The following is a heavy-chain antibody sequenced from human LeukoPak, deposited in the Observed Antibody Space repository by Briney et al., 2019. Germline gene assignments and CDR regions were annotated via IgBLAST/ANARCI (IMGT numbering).Heavy chain of an antibody. J-gene: IGHJ4*02. V-gene: IGHV1-18*01. CDR3: AREEGYDFWSGHHSCYY. CDR2: ISAYNGNT. Sequence: ASVKVSCKAYGGTFSSYAISWVRQAPGQGLEWMGWISAYNGNTNYAQKLQGRVTMTTDTSTSTAYMELRSLRSDDTAVYYCAREEGYDFWSGHHSCYYWGQGTLVTVSS. CDR1: GGTFSSYA. D-gene: IGHD3-3*01.